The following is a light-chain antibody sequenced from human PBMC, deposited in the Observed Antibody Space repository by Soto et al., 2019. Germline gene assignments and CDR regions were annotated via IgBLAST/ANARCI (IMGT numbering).Light chain of an antibody. V-gene: IGKV1-12*01. J-gene: IGKJ4*01. CDR2: SAS. CDR1: QGITSW. CDR3: QQTTTIPLT. Sequence: DIQMTQSPASVSASVGDRVTITCRASQGITSWLTWYQQKTGKAPKLLIYSASNLQSGVPSRFSGSGSGTDFTLTISGVQPADFAAYYCQQTTTIPLTFGGGTKVEIK.